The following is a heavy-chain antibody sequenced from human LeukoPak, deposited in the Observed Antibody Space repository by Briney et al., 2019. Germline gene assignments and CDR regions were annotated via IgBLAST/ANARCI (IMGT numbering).Heavy chain of an antibody. J-gene: IGHJ5*02. CDR1: GFTVSSNY. V-gene: IGHV3-66*01. CDR2: IHSGGST. CDR3: ARSSPLYYDSSGKEFDP. Sequence: GGSLRLSCAASGFTVSSNYMSWVRQAPGKGLEWVSVIHSGGSTYYADSVKGRFTISRDNSKNTLYLQMNSLRAEDTAVYYCARSSPLYYDSSGKEFDPWGQGTLVTVSS. D-gene: IGHD3-22*01.